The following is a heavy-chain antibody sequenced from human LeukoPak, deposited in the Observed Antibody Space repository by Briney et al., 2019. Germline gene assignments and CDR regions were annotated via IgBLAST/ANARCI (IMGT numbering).Heavy chain of an antibody. CDR2: ISAYNGKK. Sequence: ASVKVSCKASGYTFTRYGISWGRQAPGQGLEWMGWISAYNGKKNYAQKLRGRVTTTTGTTTRTAYMEMRSPRSDATAVYYCARDLSGDYVWGSYRLDYWGQGALVTVSS. V-gene: IGHV1-18*01. D-gene: IGHD3-16*02. CDR1: GYTFTRYG. J-gene: IGHJ4*02. CDR3: ARDLSGDYVWGSYRLDY.